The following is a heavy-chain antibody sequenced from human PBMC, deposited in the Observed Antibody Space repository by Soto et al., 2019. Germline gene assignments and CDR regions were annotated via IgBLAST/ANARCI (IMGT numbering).Heavy chain of an antibody. CDR2: IYPGDYDT. Sequence: GESLKISCKGSGYSFTSYWIGWVRQMPEKGLEWMGIIYPGDYDTRYSPSFQGQVTISADKSISTAYLQWSSLKASDTAMYYWARGPDYYDRTFDSGGQGTRVTVAS. CDR1: GYSFTSYW. CDR3: ARGPDYYDRTFDS. D-gene: IGHD3-22*01. J-gene: IGHJ3*02. V-gene: IGHV5-51*01.